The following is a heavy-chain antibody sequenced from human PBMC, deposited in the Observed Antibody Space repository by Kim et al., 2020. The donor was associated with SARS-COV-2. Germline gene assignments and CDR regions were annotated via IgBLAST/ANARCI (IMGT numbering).Heavy chain of an antibody. CDR1: GYSFTSYW. CDR3: ARLVVFPSGWYSNYYYGMDV. V-gene: IGHV5-10-1*01. J-gene: IGHJ6*02. CDR2: IDPSDSYT. D-gene: IGHD6-19*01. Sequence: GESLKISCKGSGYSFTSYWISWVRQMPGKGLEWMGRIDPSDSYTNYSPSFQGHVTISADKSISTAYLQWSSLKASDTAMYYCARLVVFPSGWYSNYYYGMDVWGQGTTVTVSS.